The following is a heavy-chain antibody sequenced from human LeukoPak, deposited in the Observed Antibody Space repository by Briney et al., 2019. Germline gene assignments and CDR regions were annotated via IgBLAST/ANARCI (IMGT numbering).Heavy chain of an antibody. Sequence: SQTLSLTCTVSGGSISSGGYYWSWIRQHPGKGLEWIGYIYYSGSTYYNPSLKSRVTISVDTSKNQFSLKLSSVTAADTAVYYCARMAAGYYYYYMDVWGKGTTVNVSS. V-gene: IGHV4-31*03. J-gene: IGHJ6*03. CDR1: GGSISSGGYY. CDR3: ARMAAGYYYYYMDV. D-gene: IGHD6-13*01. CDR2: IYYSGST.